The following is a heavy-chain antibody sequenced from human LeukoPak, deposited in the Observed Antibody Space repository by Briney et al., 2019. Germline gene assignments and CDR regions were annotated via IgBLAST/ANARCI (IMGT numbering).Heavy chain of an antibody. CDR1: GFTFSSYA. CDR3: ARGITFLDY. V-gene: IGHV3-30-3*01. CDR2: ISYDGSNK. D-gene: IGHD3-16*01. Sequence: PGRSLRLSCAASGFTFSSYAMHWVRQAPGKGLEWVAVISYDGSNKYYADSVKGRFTISRDNSKNTLYLQMNSLRAEDTAVYYCARGITFLDYWGQGTLVTVSS. J-gene: IGHJ4*02.